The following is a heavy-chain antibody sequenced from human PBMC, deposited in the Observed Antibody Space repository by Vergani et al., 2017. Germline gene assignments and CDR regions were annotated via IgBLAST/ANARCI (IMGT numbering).Heavy chain of an antibody. J-gene: IGHJ4*02. D-gene: IGHD4-17*01. CDR1: GFTFSSYG. CDR3: ARDPDGDYFDD. CDR2: IWYDGSNK. Sequence: QVQLVESGGGVVQPGRSLRLSCAASGFTFSSYGMHWVRQAPGKGLEWVAVIWYDGSNKYYADSVKGRFTISRDNSKNTLYLQMNSLRAEDTAVYYCARDPDGDYFDDWGQGTLVTVSS. V-gene: IGHV3-33*01.